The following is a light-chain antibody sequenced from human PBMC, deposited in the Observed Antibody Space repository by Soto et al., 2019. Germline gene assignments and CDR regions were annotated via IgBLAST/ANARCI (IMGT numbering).Light chain of an antibody. Sequence: EIVLTQSPGSLSLSPGERATLSCRASQSVSNNYLAWYQQKPGQAPRLLIYGASSRATGIPDRFSGSGSGTDFTLTISRLEPEDFAVYYCQQYNNWPWTFGQGTKVE. CDR2: GAS. CDR1: QSVSNNY. CDR3: QQYNNWPWT. J-gene: IGKJ1*01. V-gene: IGKV3-20*01.